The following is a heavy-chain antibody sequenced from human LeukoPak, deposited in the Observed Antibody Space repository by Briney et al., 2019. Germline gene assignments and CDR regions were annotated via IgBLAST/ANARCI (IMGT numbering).Heavy chain of an antibody. CDR1: GFTFSNSA. D-gene: IGHD2-2*01. Sequence: GGSLRLSCAASGFTFSNSAMSWVRPAPGKGLEWVSTLSSSGITTYYADSVKGRFTISRDNSKNTLYLQMNSLRAEDTAVYYCAKDSGQLYYYYGMDVWGQGTTVTVSS. CDR3: AKDSGQLYYYYGMDV. CDR2: LSSSGITT. V-gene: IGHV3-23*01. J-gene: IGHJ6*02.